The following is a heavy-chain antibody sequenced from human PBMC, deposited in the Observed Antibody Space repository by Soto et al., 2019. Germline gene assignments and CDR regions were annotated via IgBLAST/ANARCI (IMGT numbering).Heavy chain of an antibody. J-gene: IGHJ5*02. D-gene: IGHD3-3*01. Sequence: RASVKVSCKASGGTFSSYAISWVRQAPGQGLEWMGGIIPIFGTANYAQKFQGRVTITADKSTSTAYMELSSLRSEDTAVYYCARSDTIFGVGPYNWFDPWGQGTLVTVSS. CDR1: GGTFSSYA. CDR3: ARSDTIFGVGPYNWFDP. V-gene: IGHV1-69*06. CDR2: IIPIFGTA.